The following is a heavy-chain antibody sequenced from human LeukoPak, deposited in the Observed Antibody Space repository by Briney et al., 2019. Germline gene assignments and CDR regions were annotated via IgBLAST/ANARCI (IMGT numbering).Heavy chain of an antibody. D-gene: IGHD1-26*01. J-gene: IGHJ4*02. V-gene: IGHV3-53*01. CDR2: IYSGGST. Sequence: SLKLSWASSELSVSINYMSCVRQPPGNGLKWISVIYSGGSTYYADSVTGRFTISRDNHNSTVYLHMNSMRAEDTGVYECARDRGVGTNLGFDYWGQGNLVIV. CDR1: ELSVSINY. CDR3: ARDRGVGTNLGFDY.